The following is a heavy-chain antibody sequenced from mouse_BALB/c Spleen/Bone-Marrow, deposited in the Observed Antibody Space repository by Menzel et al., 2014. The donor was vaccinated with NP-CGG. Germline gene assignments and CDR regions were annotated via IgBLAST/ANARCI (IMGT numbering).Heavy chain of an antibody. CDR2: IDTSDSYT. J-gene: IGHJ4*01. Sequence: AQVVESGAELGMPGASVKMSCKASGYTFTDNWIYWVKQRPGQGLEWIGAIDTSDSYTNYNQKFMGKASLTVDASSSTAYMQVSSLTSDDSAVYYCARGGHDFSLDYWGQGTSVTVSS. V-gene: IGHV1-69*01. D-gene: IGHD2-4*01. CDR3: ARGGHDFSLDY. CDR1: GYTFTDNW.